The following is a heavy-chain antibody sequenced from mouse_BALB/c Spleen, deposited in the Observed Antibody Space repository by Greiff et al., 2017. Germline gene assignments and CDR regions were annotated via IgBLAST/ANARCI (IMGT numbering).Heavy chain of an antibody. D-gene: IGHD2-3*01. Sequence: EVQLVESGGGLVKPGGSLKLSCAASGFTFSSYAMSWVRQSPEKRLEWVAEISSGGSYTYYPDTVTGRFTISRDNAKNTLYLEMSSLRSEDTAMYYCARGGAYDGYLYYFDYWGQGTTLTVSS. CDR2: ISSGGSYT. CDR3: ARGGAYDGYLYYFDY. CDR1: GFTFSSYA. J-gene: IGHJ2*01. V-gene: IGHV5-9-4*01.